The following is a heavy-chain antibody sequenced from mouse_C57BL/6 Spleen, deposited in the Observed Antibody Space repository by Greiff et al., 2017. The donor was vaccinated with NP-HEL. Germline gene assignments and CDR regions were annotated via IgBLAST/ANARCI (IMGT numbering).Heavy chain of an antibody. CDR1: GYAFSSSW. V-gene: IGHV1-82*01. CDR2: IYPGDGDT. CDR3: ARAEYYGSSLYYAMDY. D-gene: IGHD1-1*01. J-gene: IGHJ4*01. Sequence: VQLQQSGPELVKPGASVKISCKASGYAFSSSWMNWVKQRPGKGLEWIGRIYPGDGDTNYNGKFKGKATLTADKSSSAAYMQLSSLTSEDSAVYFCARAEYYGSSLYYAMDYWGQGTSVTVSS.